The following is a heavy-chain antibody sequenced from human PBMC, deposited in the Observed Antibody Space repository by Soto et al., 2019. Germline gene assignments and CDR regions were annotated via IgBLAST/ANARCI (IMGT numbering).Heavy chain of an antibody. CDR3: ARDRIAVAGYFDY. D-gene: IGHD6-19*01. J-gene: IGHJ4*02. Sequence: QVQLVESGGGVVQPGRSLRLSCAASGFTFSSYGMHWVRQAPGKGLEWVAVIWYDGSNKYYADSVKGRFTISRDNSKNTLYLQMNTLRAEDPAVYYCARDRIAVAGYFDYWGEGTLVPVSS. CDR2: IWYDGSNK. V-gene: IGHV3-33*01. CDR1: GFTFSSYG.